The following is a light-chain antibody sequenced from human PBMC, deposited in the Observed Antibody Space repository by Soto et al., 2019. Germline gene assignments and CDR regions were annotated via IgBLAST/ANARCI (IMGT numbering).Light chain of an antibody. V-gene: IGKV1-5*03. CDR1: QTISSW. Sequence: DIQMTQSPSTLFGSVGDRVTITCRASQTISSWLAWYQQKPGKAPKLLIYKASTLKSGVPSRFSGSGSGTEFTLTISSLRPDDIATYYCQHYNSYSEAFGQGTKVDIK. CDR3: QHYNSYSEA. CDR2: KAS. J-gene: IGKJ1*01.